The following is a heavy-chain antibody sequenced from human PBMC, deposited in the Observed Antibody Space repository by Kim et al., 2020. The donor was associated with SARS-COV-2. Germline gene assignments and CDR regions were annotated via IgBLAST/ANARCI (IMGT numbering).Heavy chain of an antibody. CDR3: ASIYRTNDAFDI. Sequence: SETLSLTCTVSGGSISSGDYYWSWIRQHPGKGLEWIGYIHYIGTTYYNPSLTSRITISVDTSKNQFSLKLSSVNVADTAVYYCASIYRTNDAFDIWGQGTMVTVSS. D-gene: IGHD1-7*01. V-gene: IGHV4-31*03. CDR2: IHYIGTT. CDR1: GGSISSGDYY. J-gene: IGHJ3*02.